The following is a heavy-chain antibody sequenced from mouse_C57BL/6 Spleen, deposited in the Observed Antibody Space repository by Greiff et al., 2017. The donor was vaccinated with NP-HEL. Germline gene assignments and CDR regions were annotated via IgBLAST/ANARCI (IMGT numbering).Heavy chain of an antibody. J-gene: IGHJ3*01. CDR2: IDPSCVGT. CDR3: ARTDGSSNGWLAY. Sequence: QVQLQQPGAELVKPGASVKLSCKASGYTFTSYWMPWVKQRPGRGLAWIGRIDPSCVGTKYNVKFKSKATLTVDKPSSTAYMQLSSLTSEDYAVYDCARTDGSSNGWLAYWGQGTLVTVSA. V-gene: IGHV1-72*01. D-gene: IGHD1-1*01. CDR1: GYTFTSYW.